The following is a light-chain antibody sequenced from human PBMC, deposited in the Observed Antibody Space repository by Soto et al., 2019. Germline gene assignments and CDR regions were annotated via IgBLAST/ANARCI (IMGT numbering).Light chain of an antibody. Sequence: EIVMTQSPATLSVSPGERATLSCRASQSVSSNLAWYQQKPGQAPRLLIYGASTRATDLPGRFSGSGSGTEFTLTLRSLQSEDFAVYYCQHYNNWPYTFGQGTKLEIK. V-gene: IGKV3-15*01. J-gene: IGKJ2*01. CDR2: GAS. CDR3: QHYNNWPYT. CDR1: QSVSSN.